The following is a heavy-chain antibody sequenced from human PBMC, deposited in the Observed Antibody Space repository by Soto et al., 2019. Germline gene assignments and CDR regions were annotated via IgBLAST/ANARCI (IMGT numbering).Heavy chain of an antibody. D-gene: IGHD3-3*01. CDR3: ARQVGRPVFWSGRPHHNWLAP. CDR1: GGSISSSCYY. V-gene: IGHV4-39*01. J-gene: IGHJ5*02. CDR2: TCCSGST. Sequence: SETLSLTCTVSGGSISSSCYYWGWLRQGTGKGLEGIGSTCCSGSTYYTPSLKSRVTIAVDTTKNPISLKLSSVTAADTAVYYCARQVGRPVFWSGRPHHNWLAPGGQGTLFTVS.